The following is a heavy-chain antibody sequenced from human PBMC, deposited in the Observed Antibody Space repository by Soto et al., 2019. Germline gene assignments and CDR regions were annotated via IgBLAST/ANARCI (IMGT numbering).Heavy chain of an antibody. CDR3: ARDKIRYSSRARGYYYYGMDV. Sequence: PGGSLRLSCAASGFTFSSYGMHWVRQAPGKGLEWVAVIWYDGSNKYYADSVKGRFTISRDNSKNTLYLQMNSLRAEDTAVYYCARDKIRYSSRARGYYYYGMDVWGQGTTVTVSS. CDR2: IWYDGSNK. CDR1: GFTFSSYG. D-gene: IGHD6-19*01. J-gene: IGHJ6*02. V-gene: IGHV3-33*01.